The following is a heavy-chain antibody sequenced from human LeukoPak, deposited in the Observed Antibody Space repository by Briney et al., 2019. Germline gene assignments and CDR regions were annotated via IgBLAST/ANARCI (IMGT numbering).Heavy chain of an antibody. Sequence: ASVKVSCKASGYTFTSYGISWVRQALGQGLEWMGWISAYNGNTNYAQKLQGRVTMTTDTSTSTAYMELRSLRSDDTAVYYCARAAYYDILTGYWGHYYYYYMDVWGKGTTVTVSS. D-gene: IGHD3-9*01. CDR2: ISAYNGNT. J-gene: IGHJ6*03. CDR3: ARAAYYDILTGYWGHYYYYYMDV. CDR1: GYTFTSYG. V-gene: IGHV1-18*01.